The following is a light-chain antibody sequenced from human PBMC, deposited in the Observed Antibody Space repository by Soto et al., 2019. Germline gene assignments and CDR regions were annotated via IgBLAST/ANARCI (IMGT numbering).Light chain of an antibody. CDR3: QQYNNWPLT. Sequence: EIVMTQSPATLSVSPGERATLSCRASQSVSSNLAWYQQKPGQAPRLPIYGASTRATGIPARFSGSGSGTEFTLTISSLQSEDFAVYYCQQYNNWPLTFGGGTKVEIQ. CDR2: GAS. J-gene: IGKJ4*01. CDR1: QSVSSN. V-gene: IGKV3-15*01.